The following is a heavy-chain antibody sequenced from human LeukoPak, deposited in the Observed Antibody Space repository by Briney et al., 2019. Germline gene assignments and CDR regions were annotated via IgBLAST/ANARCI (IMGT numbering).Heavy chain of an antibody. V-gene: IGHV4-39*07. J-gene: IGHJ4*02. Sequence: PSETLSLTCTVSGRSISSGNYYWGWIRQSPGKGLEWIGTIYYSGTTYYNPSLKSRVTVSVDTSKNQFSLKLSSVTAADTAVYYCAREGCSGGSCYYFDYWGQGTLVTVSS. D-gene: IGHD2-15*01. CDR2: IYYSGTT. CDR1: GRSISSGNYY. CDR3: AREGCSGGSCYYFDY.